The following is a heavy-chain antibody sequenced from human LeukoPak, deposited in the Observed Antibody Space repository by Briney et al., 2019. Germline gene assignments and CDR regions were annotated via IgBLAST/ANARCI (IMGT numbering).Heavy chain of an antibody. V-gene: IGHV1-24*01. Sequence: AASVKVSCKVSGYTLTELSMHWMRQAPGKGLEWMGGFDPEDGETIYAQKFQGRVTMTEDTSTDTAYMELSSLRSEDTAVYYCATSYYDISGYYYYYMDVWGKGTTVTVSS. CDR1: GYTLTELS. CDR3: ATSYYDISGYYYYYMDV. J-gene: IGHJ6*03. CDR2: FDPEDGET. D-gene: IGHD3-9*01.